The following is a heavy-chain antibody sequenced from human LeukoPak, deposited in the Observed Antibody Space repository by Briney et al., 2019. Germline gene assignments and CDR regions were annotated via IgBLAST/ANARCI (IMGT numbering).Heavy chain of an antibody. J-gene: IGHJ3*02. CDR3: ARWLDAFDI. Sequence: GGSLRLSCAASGFTFSSYEMNWVRQAPGKGLEWVANIKQDGSEKYYVDSVKGRFTISRDNAKNSLHLQMSFLRAEDTAVYYCARWLDAFDIWGQGTMVTVSS. CDR1: GFTFSSYE. V-gene: IGHV3-7*03. CDR2: IKQDGSEK. D-gene: IGHD6-19*01.